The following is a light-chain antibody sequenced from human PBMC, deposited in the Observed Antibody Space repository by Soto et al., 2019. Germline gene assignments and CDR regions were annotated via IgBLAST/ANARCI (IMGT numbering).Light chain of an antibody. CDR3: TSYSSSSPVL. Sequence: QSALTQPASVSGSLGQSITISCTGTSSDVGAYNYVSWCQQHPDKAPKLLIFEVTNRPSGVSGRFSGSKSGITASLSISGLQPEDEADYYCTSYSSSSPVLFGGGTKLTVL. CDR1: SSDVGAYNY. J-gene: IGLJ2*01. CDR2: EVT. V-gene: IGLV2-14*01.